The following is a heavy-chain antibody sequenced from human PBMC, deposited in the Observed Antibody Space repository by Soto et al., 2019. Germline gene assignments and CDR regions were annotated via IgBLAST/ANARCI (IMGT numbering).Heavy chain of an antibody. CDR3: ARDGGYCSSTSCPGDY. D-gene: IGHD2-2*01. Sequence: SVKVSCKASGGTFSSYAISWVRQAPGQGLEWMGGIIPIFGTANYAQKFQGRVTINADKSTSTAYMGLSSLRSEDTAVYYCARDGGYCSSTSCPGDYWGQGTLVTVSS. V-gene: IGHV1-69*06. J-gene: IGHJ4*02. CDR2: IIPIFGTA. CDR1: GGTFSSYA.